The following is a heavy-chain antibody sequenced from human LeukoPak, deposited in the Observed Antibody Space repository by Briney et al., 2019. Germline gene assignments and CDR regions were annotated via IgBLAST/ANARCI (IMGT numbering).Heavy chain of an antibody. Sequence: ASVSVSCKASGYTFTNYDINWVRQAPGQGLEWMGYMNPNSGNTDYAQKFQGGVTITKNTSISTAYMELSSLRSEATPVYYCAREGFDYWGQGTLVTVSS. J-gene: IGHJ4*02. CDR3: AREGFDY. CDR1: GYTFTNYD. V-gene: IGHV1-8*01. CDR2: MNPNSGNT.